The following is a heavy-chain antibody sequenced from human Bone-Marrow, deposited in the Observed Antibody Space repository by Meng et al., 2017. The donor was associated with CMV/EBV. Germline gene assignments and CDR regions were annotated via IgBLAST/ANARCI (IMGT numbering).Heavy chain of an antibody. CDR1: GYTFTSYY. CDR2: INPSGGST. V-gene: IGHV1-46*01. J-gene: IGHJ6*02. D-gene: IGHD6-13*01. CDR3: ARVKSVAEGVYGMDV. Sequence: ASVKVSCKASGYTFTSYYMHWVRQAPGQGLEWMGIINPSGGSTSYAQKFQGRVTMTRDMSTSTVYMELSSLRSEDTAVYYCARVKSVAEGVYGMDVWGQGTTVTVSS.